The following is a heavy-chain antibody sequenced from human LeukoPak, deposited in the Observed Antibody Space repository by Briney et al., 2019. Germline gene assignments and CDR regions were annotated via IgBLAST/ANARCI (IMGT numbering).Heavy chain of an antibody. CDR3: ARDGNFGYDAFDI. J-gene: IGHJ3*02. D-gene: IGHD3-10*01. Sequence: GRSLRLSCAVSGFTFSSYGMHWVRQAPGKGLEWVAVIWDDGSNKYYADSVKGRFTISRDNSKNTLYLQVNSLRAEDTAVYYCARDGNFGYDAFDIWGQGTMVTVSS. CDR2: IWDDGSNK. CDR1: GFTFSSYG. V-gene: IGHV3-33*01.